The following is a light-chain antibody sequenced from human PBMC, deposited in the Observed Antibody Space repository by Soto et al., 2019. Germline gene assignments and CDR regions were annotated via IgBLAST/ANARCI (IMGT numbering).Light chain of an antibody. CDR1: SSDVGTYNL. V-gene: IGLV2-23*02. CDR3: CSYAGGSTWV. J-gene: IGLJ3*02. Sequence: QSALTQPASVSGSPGQSITISCTGTSSDVGTYNLVSWYQQHPGKAPKLLIYEVSKRPSRFSNRFSGSKSGNTASLTISGLRADDEADYFCCSYAGGSTWVFGGGTKLTVL. CDR2: EVS.